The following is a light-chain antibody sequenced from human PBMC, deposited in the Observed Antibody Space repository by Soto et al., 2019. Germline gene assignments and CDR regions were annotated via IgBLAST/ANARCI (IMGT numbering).Light chain of an antibody. CDR1: SSIVITNY. CDR2: GFD. V-gene: IGLV1-47*02. Sequence: QSVLTQPPSVSGTPGQGVTISCSGSSSIVITNYVCWYRQVPGMAPQLLICGFDQRPSGVPDRFSGSRSGASASLAISGLRSEDEADYHCATWDESLSSYVFGTGTKVTVL. CDR3: ATWDESLSSYV. J-gene: IGLJ1*01.